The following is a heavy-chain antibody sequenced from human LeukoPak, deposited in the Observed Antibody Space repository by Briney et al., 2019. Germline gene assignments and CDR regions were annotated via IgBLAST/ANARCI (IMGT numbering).Heavy chain of an antibody. CDR1: GFTFSSYS. CDR3: ARDGIGLDCSSTSCYAAAGS. V-gene: IGHV3-21*04. J-gene: IGHJ4*02. CDR2: ISSSSSYI. D-gene: IGHD2-2*01. Sequence: GSLRLSCAASGFTFSSYSMNWVRQAPGKGLEWVSSISSSSSYIYYADSVKGRFTISRDNSKNTLYLQMNSLRAEDTAVYYCARDGIGLDCSSTSCYAAAGSWGQGTLVTVSS.